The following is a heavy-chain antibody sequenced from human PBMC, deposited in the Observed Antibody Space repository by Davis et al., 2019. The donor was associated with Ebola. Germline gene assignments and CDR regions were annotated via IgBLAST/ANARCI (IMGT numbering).Heavy chain of an antibody. CDR1: GGTFSSYA. CDR3: ARVILITFGGVIVMGEGLDY. J-gene: IGHJ4*02. CDR2: INPNSGGT. Sequence: ASVKVSCKASGGTFSSYAMSWVRQASGQGLEWIGRINPNSGGTNYAQKFQGRVTMTRDTSISTAYMELSRLRSDDTAVYYCARVILITFGGVIVMGEGLDYWGQGTLVTVSS. V-gene: IGHV1-2*06. D-gene: IGHD3-16*02.